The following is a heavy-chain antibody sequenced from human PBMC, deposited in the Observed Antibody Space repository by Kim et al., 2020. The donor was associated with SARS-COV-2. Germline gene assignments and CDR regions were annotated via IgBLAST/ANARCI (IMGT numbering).Heavy chain of an antibody. CDR2: IRSEASGGAA. J-gene: IGHJ6*01. D-gene: IGHD1-1*01. CDR1: GLSLGGYG. V-gene: IGHV3-49*03. CDR3: TRDHLNCNYG. Sequence: GGSLRLSCTASGLSLGGYGMSWFRQAPGRGLEWVGFIRSEASGGAAEYAASVKGRFIISRDESKSTAYLQMNSLKTEATAVYYCTRDHLNCNYG.